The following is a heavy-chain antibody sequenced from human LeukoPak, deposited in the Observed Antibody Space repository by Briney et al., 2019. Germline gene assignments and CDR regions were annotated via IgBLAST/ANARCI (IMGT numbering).Heavy chain of an antibody. J-gene: IGHJ3*02. D-gene: IGHD6-13*01. CDR3: AKNLAAASDDAFDI. V-gene: IGHV3-53*01. Sequence: PGGSLRLSCAASGFTVSSNYMSWVRRAPGKGLEWVSVIYSGGSTYYADSVKGRFTISRDNSKNTLYLQMNSLRAEDTAVYYCAKNLAAASDDAFDIWGQGTMVTVSS. CDR1: GFTVSSNY. CDR2: IYSGGST.